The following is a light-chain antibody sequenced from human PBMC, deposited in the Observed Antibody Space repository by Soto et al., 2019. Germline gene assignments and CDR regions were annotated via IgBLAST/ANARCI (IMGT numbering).Light chain of an antibody. CDR2: KAS. CDR3: PLSDSYYPT. J-gene: IGKJ2*01. V-gene: IGKV1-5*03. Sequence: DIQMTQSPSTLSASVGDRVTITCRASQSINSWLAWYQQKPGKAPKLMIYKASSLERGVPSRFSGSGSRTESTLTVSSLKPDDFATYYRPLSDSYYPTFGPGTKLELK. CDR1: QSINSW.